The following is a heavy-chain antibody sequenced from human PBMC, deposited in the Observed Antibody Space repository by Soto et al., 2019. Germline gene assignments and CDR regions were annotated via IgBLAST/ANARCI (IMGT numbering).Heavy chain of an antibody. D-gene: IGHD6-13*01. Sequence: QVQLVQSGAEVKKPGASVKVSCKASGYTFTSYDINWVRQATGQGLEWRGWMNPNSGNTGYAQKFQGRVTMTRNTSISTAYMELSSLRSDDTAVYYCARGPGSWYYFDIGVWGKGTTVTVSS. V-gene: IGHV1-8*01. CDR2: MNPNSGNT. CDR3: ARGPGSWYYFDIGV. CDR1: GYTFTSYD. J-gene: IGHJ6*03.